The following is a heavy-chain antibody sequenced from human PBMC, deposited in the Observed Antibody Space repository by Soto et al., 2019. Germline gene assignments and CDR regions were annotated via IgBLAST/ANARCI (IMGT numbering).Heavy chain of an antibody. D-gene: IGHD3-16*01. CDR3: AMVDVYVTPSPQDV. CDR1: GGTFSSYA. V-gene: IGHV1-18*01. J-gene: IGHJ6*02. Sequence: ASVKVSCKASGGTFSSYAISWVRQAPGQGLEWMGWINTYNGNTNYAQNVQGRVTLTTDTSTSTAYMELRSLRSNDKAIYYCAMVDVYVTPSPQDVWGQGTTVTVSS. CDR2: INTYNGNT.